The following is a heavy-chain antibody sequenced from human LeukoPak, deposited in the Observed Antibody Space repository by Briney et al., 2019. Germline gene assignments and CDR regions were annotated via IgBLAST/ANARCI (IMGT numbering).Heavy chain of an antibody. D-gene: IGHD3-22*01. CDR2: ISGSGGST. CDR1: GFTFSSYA. CDR3: VRGGPSTWF. V-gene: IGHV3-23*01. J-gene: IGHJ4*02. Sequence: GGSLRLSCAASGFTFSSYAMSWVRQAPGKGLEWVSAISGSGGSTYYADSVKGRFTISRDNSKNMLFLQMNSLRGEDTAVYHCVRGGPSTWFWGQGTLVTVSS.